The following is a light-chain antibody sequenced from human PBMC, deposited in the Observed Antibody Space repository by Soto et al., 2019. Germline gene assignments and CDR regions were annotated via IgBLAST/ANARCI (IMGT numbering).Light chain of an antibody. V-gene: IGKV1-16*02. CDR2: DAS. J-gene: IGKJ4*01. Sequence: DIQMTQSPSSLSASVGDRVTITCRASQEISNHLAWFQQKPGKPPKSLIYDASSLQSGVPSKFSGSGSVTDFTLTISSLQPEDFATYYCQQYHNYPVTVGGGTKVEIK. CDR1: QEISNH. CDR3: QQYHNYPVT.